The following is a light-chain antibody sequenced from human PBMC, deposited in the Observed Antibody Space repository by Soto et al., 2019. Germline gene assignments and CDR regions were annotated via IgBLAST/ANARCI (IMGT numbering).Light chain of an antibody. CDR2: VAS. J-gene: IGKJ5*01. V-gene: IGKV1-39*01. Sequence: FRMIYSPYSWFASVGDEATIIFRASQSISRYLNWYQQKPGKAPNLLIYVASSLQSEVPSRFSGSGSGTDFTLTITRLQPEDFATYYCQQSYGPTIRFAQGTRLEIK. CDR1: QSISRY. CDR3: QQSYGPTIR.